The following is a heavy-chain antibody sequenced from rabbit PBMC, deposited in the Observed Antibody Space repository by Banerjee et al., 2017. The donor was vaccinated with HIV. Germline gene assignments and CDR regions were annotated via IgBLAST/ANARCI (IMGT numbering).Heavy chain of an antibody. CDR2: NHAGVSSTT. Sequence: QSLEESGGDLVKPGASLTLTCTASGFSFSSSYYMCWVRQAPGKGLEWIACNHAGVSSTTYYASWAKGRFTISKTSSTTVTLQMPSLTAADTATYFCARGGFSSGWGDNLWGPGTLVTVS. CDR1: GFSFSSSYY. CDR3: ARGGFSSGWGDNL. V-gene: IGHV1S40*01. J-gene: IGHJ4*01. D-gene: IGHD4-1*01.